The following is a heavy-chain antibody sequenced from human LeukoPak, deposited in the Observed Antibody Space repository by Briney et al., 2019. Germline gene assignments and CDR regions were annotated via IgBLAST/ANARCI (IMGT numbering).Heavy chain of an antibody. CDR1: GFTFSSYS. J-gene: IGHJ6*02. V-gene: IGHV3-21*01. D-gene: IGHD2-2*01. Sequence: GGSLRLSCAASGFTFSSYSMNWVRQAPGKGLEWASSISSSSSYIYYADSVKGRFTISRDNAKNSLYLQMNSLRAEDTAVYYCARDSYCSSTSCYYYGMDVWGQGTTVTVSS. CDR2: ISSSSSYI. CDR3: ARDSYCSSTSCYYYGMDV.